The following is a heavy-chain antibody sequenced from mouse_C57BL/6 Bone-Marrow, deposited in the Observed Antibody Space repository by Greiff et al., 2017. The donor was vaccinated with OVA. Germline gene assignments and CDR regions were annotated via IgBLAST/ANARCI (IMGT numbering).Heavy chain of an antibody. D-gene: IGHD1-1*01. Sequence: QVQLQQSGAELARPGASVTLSCKASGYTFTSYTMHWVKQRPGQGLEWIGYINPSSGYTKYNQKFKDKATLTADKSSSTAYMQLSSLTSEDSAVYDCARFITTEYYLDYWGQGTTLTVSS. CDR2: INPSSGYT. J-gene: IGHJ2*01. CDR3: ARFITTEYYLDY. V-gene: IGHV1-4*01. CDR1: GYTFTSYT.